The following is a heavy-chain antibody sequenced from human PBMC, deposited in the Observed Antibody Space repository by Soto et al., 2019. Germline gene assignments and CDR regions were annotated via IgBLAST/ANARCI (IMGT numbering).Heavy chain of an antibody. CDR2: ISGSGGST. CDR1: GFTFSSYA. D-gene: IGHD4-4*01. J-gene: IGHJ4*02. CDR3: AKESYSNYGIPEGIGDY. Sequence: EVQLLESGGGLVQPGGSLRLSCAASGFTFSSYAISWVRQAPGKGLEWVSAISGSGGSTYYADSVKGRFTISRDNSKNTLYLQMNSLRAEDTAVYYCAKESYSNYGIPEGIGDYWGQGTLVTVSS. V-gene: IGHV3-23*01.